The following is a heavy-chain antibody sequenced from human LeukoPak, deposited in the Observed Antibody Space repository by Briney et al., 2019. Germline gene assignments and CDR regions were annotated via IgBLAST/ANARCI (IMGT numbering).Heavy chain of an antibody. Sequence: GGSLRLSCAASGFTFSSYSMNWVRQAPGKGLEWVSSISSGTSYIYYADSVRGRFTISRDNAKNSLYLQMNSLRAEDTAVYYCARAGNYYGRHTTWFDPWGQGTLVTVSS. CDR2: ISSGTSYI. CDR3: ARAGNYYGRHTTWFDP. CDR1: GFTFSSYS. D-gene: IGHD3-10*01. J-gene: IGHJ5*02. V-gene: IGHV3-21*03.